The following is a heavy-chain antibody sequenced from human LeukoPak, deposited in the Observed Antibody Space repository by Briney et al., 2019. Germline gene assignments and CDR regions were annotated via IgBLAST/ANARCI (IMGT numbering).Heavy chain of an antibody. CDR3: AREFFITIFGVVIPADYYYYMDV. CDR1: GFTFSSYA. Sequence: PGGSLRLSCAASGFTFSSYAMHWVRQAPGKGLEWVAVISYDGSNKYYADSVKGRFTISRDNSKNTLYLQMNSLRAEDTAVYYCAREFFITIFGVVIPADYYYYMDVWGKGTTVTVSS. J-gene: IGHJ6*03. V-gene: IGHV3-30-3*01. CDR2: ISYDGSNK. D-gene: IGHD3-3*01.